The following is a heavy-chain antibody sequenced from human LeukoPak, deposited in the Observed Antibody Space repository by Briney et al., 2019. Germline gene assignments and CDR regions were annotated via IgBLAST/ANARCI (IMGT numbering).Heavy chain of an antibody. CDR3: ARVSNAFSGNGAFDI. CDR1: GGSISGFY. Sequence: SESLSLTCTVSGGSISGFYWIWIRQPPGKALEWIGYIYYSGSTNYNPSLKSRAALSVDTSKNQFSLKLSSVTAADTALYYCARVSNAFSGNGAFDIWGQGTMVTVSS. CDR2: IYYSGST. V-gene: IGHV4-59*01. J-gene: IGHJ3*02. D-gene: IGHD4-23*01.